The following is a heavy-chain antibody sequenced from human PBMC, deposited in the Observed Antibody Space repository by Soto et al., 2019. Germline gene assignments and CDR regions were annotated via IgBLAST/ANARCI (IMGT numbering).Heavy chain of an antibody. CDR1: GYTFTSYG. V-gene: IGHV1-18*01. J-gene: IGHJ4*02. CDR3: ARGGAGLRFLEWLFYFDY. D-gene: IGHD3-3*01. CDR2: ISAYNGNT. Sequence: ASVKVSCKASGYTFTSYGISWVRQAPGQGLEWMGWISAYNGNTNYAQKLQGRVTMTADTSTSTAYMELRSLRSDDTAVYYCARGGAGLRFLEWLFYFDYWGQGTLVTVSS.